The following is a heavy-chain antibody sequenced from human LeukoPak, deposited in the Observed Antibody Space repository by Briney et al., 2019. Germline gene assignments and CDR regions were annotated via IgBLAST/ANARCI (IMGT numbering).Heavy chain of an antibody. CDR2: IYTSGST. Sequence: SETLSLTCTVSGGSISSYYWSWIRQPAGKGLEWIGRIYTSGSTNYNPSLKSRVTISVDTSKNQFSLKLSSVTAADTAVYYCARGDGDYELSLYYFDYWGQGTLVTVSS. CDR3: ARGDGDYELSLYYFDY. D-gene: IGHD4-17*01. CDR1: GGSISSYY. J-gene: IGHJ4*02. V-gene: IGHV4-4*07.